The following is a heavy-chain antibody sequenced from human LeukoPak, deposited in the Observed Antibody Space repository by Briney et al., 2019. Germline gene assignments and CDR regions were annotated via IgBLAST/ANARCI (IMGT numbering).Heavy chain of an antibody. D-gene: IGHD1-20*01. V-gene: IGHV1-69-2*01. CDR3: ATGAWYNWNDGAFDI. CDR1: GYTFTDYY. J-gene: IGHJ3*02. CDR2: VDPEDGET. Sequence: ASVKVSCKASGYTFTDYYMHWVQQAPGKGLEWMGRVDPEDGETIYAEKFQGRVTITADTSTDTAYMELSSLRSEDTAVYYCATGAWYNWNDGAFDIWGQGTMVTVSS.